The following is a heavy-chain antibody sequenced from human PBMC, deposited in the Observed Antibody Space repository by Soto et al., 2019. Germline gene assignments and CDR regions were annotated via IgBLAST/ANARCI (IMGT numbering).Heavy chain of an antibody. J-gene: IGHJ4*02. CDR3: ARGRPSCSGGSGVVGYFDY. Sequence: QVQLKQWDAGLLKPSETLSLTCAVYDGSFSGYYWSWIRKPPGKGLEWIGEINHSGSTNYNPSLKSRVTISVDPSKNQFSLNLRSVTAADTAVYYGARGRPSCSGGSGVVGYFDYWCQGTLVTVSS. CDR1: DGSFSGYY. D-gene: IGHD2-15*01. V-gene: IGHV4-34*01. CDR2: INHSGST.